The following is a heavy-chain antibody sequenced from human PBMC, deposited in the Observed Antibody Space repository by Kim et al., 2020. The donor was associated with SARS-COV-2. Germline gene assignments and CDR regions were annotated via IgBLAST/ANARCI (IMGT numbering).Heavy chain of an antibody. V-gene: IGHV1-3*01. Sequence: ASVKVSCKASGYTFTSYAMHWVRQAPGQRLEWMGWINAGNGNTRYSQRFQCRVTITRDTSASTAYIELSSLRSEDTAVYYCARGGLPLFGVVIRFIVYWG. CDR3: ARGGLPLFGVVIRFIVY. J-gene: IGHJ4*01. D-gene: IGHD3-3*01. CDR1: GYTFTSYA. CDR2: INAGNGNT.